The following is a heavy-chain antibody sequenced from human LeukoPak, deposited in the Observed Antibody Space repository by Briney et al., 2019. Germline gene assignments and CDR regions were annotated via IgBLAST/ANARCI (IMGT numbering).Heavy chain of an antibody. CDR3: ARDKIVGAPHFDY. D-gene: IGHD1-26*01. CDR1: GFTFSSYW. CDR2: IKQDGSEI. V-gene: IGHV3-7*01. J-gene: IGHJ4*02. Sequence: GGSLRLSCAASGFTFSSYWMSWVRQAPGKGLEWVANIKQDGSEIYYVDSVKGRFTISRDNAKNSLYLQMNSLRAEDTAVYYCARDKIVGAPHFDYWGQGSLVTVSS.